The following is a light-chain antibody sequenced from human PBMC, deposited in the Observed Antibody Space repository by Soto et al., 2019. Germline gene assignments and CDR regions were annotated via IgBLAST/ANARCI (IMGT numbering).Light chain of an antibody. CDR3: QLYGSSPMYT. J-gene: IGKJ2*01. CDR1: QSVTSTS. V-gene: IGKV3-20*01. CDR2: GAA. Sequence: EIVLSQSPGTLSLSPGERATLSCRASQSVTSTSLSWYQQKTGQAPRLLIYGAANRATGIPDRFSGRGSGTDFTLTISRLEPEDFAVYYCQLYGSSPMYTFGRGTTLELK.